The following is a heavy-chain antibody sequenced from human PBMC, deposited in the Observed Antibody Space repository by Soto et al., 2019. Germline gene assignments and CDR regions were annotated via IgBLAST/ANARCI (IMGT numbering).Heavy chain of an antibody. CDR1: GVSIGSNYY. J-gene: IGHJ4*02. D-gene: IGHD6-19*01. Sequence: QVLLQESGPGLVQPSGTLSLSCVVSGVSIGSNYYWGWVRQPPGKGLEWLGAMSHIGSVNYNPSLTRRVTISMDTSQNQFSLKLDSMTAADTAVYYCARSLGWYAVDYWGQGTRVIVSS. CDR3: ARSLGWYAVDY. CDR2: MSHIGSV. V-gene: IGHV4-4*02.